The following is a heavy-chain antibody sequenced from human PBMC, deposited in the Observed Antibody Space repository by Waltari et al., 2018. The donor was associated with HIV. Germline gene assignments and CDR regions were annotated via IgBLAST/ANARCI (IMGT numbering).Heavy chain of an antibody. D-gene: IGHD5-12*01. CDR3: TRGGYPTEAFDI. Sequence: EVQVVESVGGWVKPGGSHRLSCAGFKFTWEEGWGTWVRQAPGKGVEWVGRIKSKRDGGARDYAASVKRRFVISRDDSQNILYLEMSGLKTEDTAVYYCTRGGYPTEAFDIGGQGTMVTVSS. CDR1: KFTWEEGW. CDR2: IKSKRDGGAR. V-gene: IGHV3-15*01. J-gene: IGHJ3*02.